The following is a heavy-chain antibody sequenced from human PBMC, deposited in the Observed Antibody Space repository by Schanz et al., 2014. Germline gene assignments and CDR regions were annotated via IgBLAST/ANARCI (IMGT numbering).Heavy chain of an antibody. CDR1: GFTFRGHA. CDR2: INQDGSVK. J-gene: IGHJ4*02. CDR3: ASDKGGLIPFDY. Sequence: EVQLVESGGGLIQPGTSLRLSCAASGFTFRGHAMHWVRQAPGQGLEWVANINQDGSVKNYVDSVKGRFTISRDNAKNSLHLQMNSLRAEDTAVYYCASDKGGLIPFDYWGQGTLVAVSS. D-gene: IGHD2-15*01. V-gene: IGHV3-7*01.